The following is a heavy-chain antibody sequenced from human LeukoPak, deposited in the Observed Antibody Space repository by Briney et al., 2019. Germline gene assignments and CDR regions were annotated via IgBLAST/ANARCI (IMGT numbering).Heavy chain of an antibody. Sequence: GASVKVSCKASGYTFTSYDINWVRQATGQGLEWMGWMNPNSGNTGYAQKFQGRVTMTRNTSISTAYMELSSLGSEDTAVYYCARGGGVLTGLGNAFDIWGQGTMVTVSS. CDR2: MNPNSGNT. J-gene: IGHJ3*02. V-gene: IGHV1-8*01. CDR3: ARGGGVLTGLGNAFDI. CDR1: GYTFTSYD. D-gene: IGHD3-9*01.